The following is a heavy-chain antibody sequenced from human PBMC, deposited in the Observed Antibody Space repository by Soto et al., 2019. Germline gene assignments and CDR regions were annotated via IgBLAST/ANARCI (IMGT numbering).Heavy chain of an antibody. D-gene: IGHD3-22*01. Sequence: QVQLQESSPGLVKPSQTLSLTCTVSVASISSGGYYWSWIRQHPGEGLEWIGYIYYSGSTSYNPSLNSRVTISVDTSKNQFSLKLSSVTDADTAVYYCARESKYDTSGYPPWFAPWGQGTLVTVSS. V-gene: IGHV4-31*03. CDR3: ARESKYDTSGYPPWFAP. CDR1: VASISSGGYY. CDR2: IYYSGST. J-gene: IGHJ5*02.